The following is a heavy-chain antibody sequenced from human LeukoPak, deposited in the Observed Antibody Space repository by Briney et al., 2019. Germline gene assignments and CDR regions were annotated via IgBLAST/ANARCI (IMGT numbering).Heavy chain of an antibody. D-gene: IGHD6-19*01. Sequence: GASVKVSCKASGYTFTSYDINWVRQATGQGLEWMGWMNPSSGNTGYAQKFQGRVTMTRNTSISTAYVELSSLRSEDTAVYYCARGFGYSSGWYYFDYWGQGTLVTVSS. CDR1: GYTFTSYD. CDR2: MNPSSGNT. V-gene: IGHV1-8*01. J-gene: IGHJ4*02. CDR3: ARGFGYSSGWYYFDY.